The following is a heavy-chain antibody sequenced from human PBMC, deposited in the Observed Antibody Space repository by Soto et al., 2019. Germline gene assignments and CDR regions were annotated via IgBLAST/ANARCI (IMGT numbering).Heavy chain of an antibody. CDR3: ARGIDYDFWSGYYTLSDDAFDI. CDR2: ISSSSSYI. Sequence: PGGSLRLSCAASGFTFSSYSMNWVRQAPGKGLEWVSSISSSSSYIYYADSVKGRFTISRDNAKNSLYLQMNSLRAEDTAVYYCARGIDYDFWSGYYTLSDDAFDIWGQGTMVTVSS. CDR1: GFTFSSYS. V-gene: IGHV3-21*01. D-gene: IGHD3-3*01. J-gene: IGHJ3*02.